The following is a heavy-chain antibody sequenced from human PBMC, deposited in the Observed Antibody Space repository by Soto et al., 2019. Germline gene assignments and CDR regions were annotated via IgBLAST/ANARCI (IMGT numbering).Heavy chain of an antibody. CDR3: AKGGLGDCSTTSCLFHFDY. V-gene: IGHV4-39*07. D-gene: IGHD2-2*01. J-gene: IGHJ4*02. CDR1: GGSISSSSYY. CDR2: IYYSGST. Sequence: SETLSLTCTVPGGSISSSSYYWGWIRQPPGKGLEWIGSIYYSGSTYYAESVKGRLTISRDNSKHTLYLQMNSLRAEDTAVYYCAKGGLGDCSTTSCLFHFDYWGLGALVTVSS.